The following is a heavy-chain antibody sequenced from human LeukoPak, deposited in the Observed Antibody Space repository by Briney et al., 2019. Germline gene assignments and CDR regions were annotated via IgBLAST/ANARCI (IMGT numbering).Heavy chain of an antibody. CDR1: GGSISSGDYY. V-gene: IGHV4-30-4*01. CDR2: IYYSGST. J-gene: IGHJ4*02. Sequence: PSETLSLTCTVSGGSISSGDYYWSWIRQPPGKGLEWIGYIYYSGSTYYNPSLKSRVTISVDTSKNQFSLKLSSVTAADTAVYYCARVVPAAMKIDYWGQGTLVTASS. D-gene: IGHD2-2*01. CDR3: ARVVPAAMKIDY.